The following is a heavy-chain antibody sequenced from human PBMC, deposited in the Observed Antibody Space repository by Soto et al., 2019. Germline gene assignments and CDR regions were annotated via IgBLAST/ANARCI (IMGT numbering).Heavy chain of an antibody. CDR2: ISGSGGST. CDR3: LQLEYFDY. J-gene: IGHJ4*02. CDR1: GLTFDSYA. V-gene: IGHV3-23*01. Sequence: GGSLRLSCAASGLTFDSYAMSWVRQAPGKGLEWVSGISGSGGSTYYADSVKGRFAISRDNSKNTLYLQMTRLRAEDTAVYYCLQLEYFDYWGQGTLVTVSS. D-gene: IGHD2-2*01.